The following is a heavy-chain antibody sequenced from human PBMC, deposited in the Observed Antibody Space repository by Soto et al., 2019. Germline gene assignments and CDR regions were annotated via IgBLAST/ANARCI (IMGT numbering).Heavy chain of an antibody. CDR3: ARGRVGGAGVGYYSSPRDV. CDR2: IIPLFDTA. Sequence: SVKVSCKASGGTFSNYAVIWVRQAPGQGLQWMGGIIPLFDTANYAQKFQGRVTITADESTSTAYMELSSLRSEDTAMYYCARGRVGGAGVGYYSSPRDVGGKGTTVPVS. D-gene: IGHD3-10*01. J-gene: IGHJ6*04. V-gene: IGHV1-69*13. CDR1: GGTFSNYA.